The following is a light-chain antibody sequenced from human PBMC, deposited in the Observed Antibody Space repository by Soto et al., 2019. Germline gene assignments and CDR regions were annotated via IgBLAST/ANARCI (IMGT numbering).Light chain of an antibody. CDR3: QQYNDCPLT. Sequence: EIVMTQSPATLSVSPGERATLSCRASQSINNNLAWYQQKRGQGPRLLIYGASSRATGTPARFSGSGSGTVFTLTISSLQSEDFAIYCCQQYNDCPLTFGGGTKVEFK. V-gene: IGKV3-15*01. J-gene: IGKJ4*01. CDR1: QSINNN. CDR2: GAS.